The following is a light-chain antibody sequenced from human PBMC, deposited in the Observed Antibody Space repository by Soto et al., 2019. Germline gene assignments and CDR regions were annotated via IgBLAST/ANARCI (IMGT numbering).Light chain of an antibody. V-gene: IGKV3-15*01. CDR3: QQYNNWPPIT. CDR2: GAS. CDR1: QSVSNT. J-gene: IGKJ5*01. Sequence: EIVMTQSPATLPVSPGERATLSCRASQSVSNTLAWYQQKPGQAPRLLMYGASTRATGIPARFSGSGSGSEFTLTISGLQSEDFAVYYCQQYNNWPPITFGQGTRLEIK.